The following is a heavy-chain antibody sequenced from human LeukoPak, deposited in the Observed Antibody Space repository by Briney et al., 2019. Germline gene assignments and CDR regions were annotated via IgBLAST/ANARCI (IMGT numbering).Heavy chain of an antibody. CDR2: IYYSGST. CDR3: SRHSVQTKRLGRSSGLYYFDY. Sequence: PSETLSLTCTVSGGSISSSSYYWGWIRQPPGKGLEWIGSIYYSGSTYYNPSLKSRVTISVDTSKNQFSLKLSSVTAADTAVYYCSRHSVQTKRLGRSSGLYYFDYWGQGTLVTVSS. D-gene: IGHD3-22*01. V-gene: IGHV4-39*01. CDR1: GGSISSSSYY. J-gene: IGHJ4*02.